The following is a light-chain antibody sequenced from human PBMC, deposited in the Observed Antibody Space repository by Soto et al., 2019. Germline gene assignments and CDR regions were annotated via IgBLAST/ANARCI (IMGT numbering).Light chain of an antibody. V-gene: IGKV1-5*03. CDR2: EAS. CDR3: QQYYDFRT. J-gene: IGKJ1*01. CDR1: QGVSTW. Sequence: IQMTQSPSTLSGSVGDRVTITCRANQGVSTWLAWYQHKPGQAPKLLIYEASKLQSGVPSRFSASGSVRDFTLTITSLQPEDSATYYCQQYYDFRTFGQGTKVEI.